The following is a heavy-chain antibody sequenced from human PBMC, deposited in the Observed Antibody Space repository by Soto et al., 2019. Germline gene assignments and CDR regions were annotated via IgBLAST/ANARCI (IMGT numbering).Heavy chain of an antibody. V-gene: IGHV1-18*01. CDR1: GYNFNSYG. CDR3: AREHNYLDS. D-gene: IGHD2-21*01. J-gene: IGHJ4*02. CDR2: ISAYNGNT. Sequence: QVQLVQSGAEVKKAGASVKVSCKASGYNFNSYGIRWVRQDPGQGLEWMGWISAYNGNTKYAQKLQGRVTMTTDTSTSTAYMEMRSLRSVDTAVYYCAREHNYLDSWGQGTLVTVSS.